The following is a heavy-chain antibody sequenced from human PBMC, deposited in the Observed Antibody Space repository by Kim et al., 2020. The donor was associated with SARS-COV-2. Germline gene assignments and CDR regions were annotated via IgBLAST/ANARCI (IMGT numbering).Heavy chain of an antibody. V-gene: IGHV3-74*01. CDR3: AREGIFGNRNDAFDI. D-gene: IGHD3-10*01. CDR1: GFTFSSYW. J-gene: IGHJ3*02. CDR2: INSDGSDT. Sequence: GGSLRLSCAAPGFTFSSYWMHWVRQAPGKGLVWVSRINSDGSDTSYADSVKGRFTISRDNAKNTLYMQMNSLRAEDTAVYYCAREGIFGNRNDAFDIWGQGTMVTVSS.